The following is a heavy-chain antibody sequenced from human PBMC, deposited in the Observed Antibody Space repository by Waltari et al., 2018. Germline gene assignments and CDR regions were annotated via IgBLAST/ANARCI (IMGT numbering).Heavy chain of an antibody. CDR1: GYSISSGYY. CDR3: ARQGPRMVYAFAMDV. V-gene: IGHV4-38-2*01. Sequence: QVQLQESGPGLVKPSETLSLTCAVSGYSISSGYYWGWIRQPPGKGLEWIGSIYHSGGTYYDPSLRSRVTISVDTHKTQFSLKLRSVTAADTAVYYCARQGPRMVYAFAMDVWGKGTTVTVSS. D-gene: IGHD2-8*01. J-gene: IGHJ6*04. CDR2: IYHSGGT.